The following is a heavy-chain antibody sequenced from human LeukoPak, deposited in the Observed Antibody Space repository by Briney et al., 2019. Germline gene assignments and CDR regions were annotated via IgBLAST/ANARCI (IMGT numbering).Heavy chain of an antibody. V-gene: IGHV3-23*01. CDR1: GFTFSSYA. J-gene: IGHJ4*02. D-gene: IGHD1-26*01. Sequence: PGGSLRLSCAASGFTFSSYAMSWVRQAPGKGLEWASGISGSGGSTYYADSVKGRFTISRDNSKNTLYLQMNSLGAEDTAVYYCAKTEGPFGWELPSGYWGQGTLVTVSS. CDR2: ISGSGGST. CDR3: AKTEGPFGWELPSGY.